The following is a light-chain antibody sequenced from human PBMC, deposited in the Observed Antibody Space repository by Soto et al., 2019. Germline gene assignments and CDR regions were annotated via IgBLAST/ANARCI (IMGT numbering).Light chain of an antibody. V-gene: IGKV3D-20*02. Sequence: EIVLTQSPGTLSLSPGERATLSCRASQSVSSSYLAWYQQKPGQAPRLLIYGASSRATGIPDRFSGSGSGTEFTLTISSLEPEDCAIYYCQQRQYWPPITFGQGTRLEIK. CDR1: QSVSSSY. J-gene: IGKJ5*01. CDR3: QQRQYWPPIT. CDR2: GAS.